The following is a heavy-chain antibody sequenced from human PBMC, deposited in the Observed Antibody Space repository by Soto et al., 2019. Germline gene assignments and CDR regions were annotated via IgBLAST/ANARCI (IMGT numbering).Heavy chain of an antibody. CDR3: ARDDIAAAGMGFDY. CDR2: INPSGGST. V-gene: IGHV1-46*01. J-gene: IGHJ4*02. D-gene: IGHD6-13*01. CDR1: GYTFTSYY. Sequence: ASVKVSCKASGYTFTSYYMHWVRQAPGQGLEWMGIINPSGGSTSYAQKFQGRVTMTTDTSTSTAYMELRSLRSDDTAVYYCARDDIAAAGMGFDYWGQGTLVTVSS.